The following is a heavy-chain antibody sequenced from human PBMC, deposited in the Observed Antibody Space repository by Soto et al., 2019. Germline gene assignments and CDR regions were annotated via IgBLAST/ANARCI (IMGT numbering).Heavy chain of an antibody. Sequence: SETLSLTCSVSGADINTYSWTWIRQPAGKGLEWIGRIYTSASINYNPSLRGRVTLSVDTSTNQVSLKLASVTAADTAVYYCARDREAGYNFYYGMDVWGQGTTVT. CDR3: ARDREAGYNFYYGMDV. CDR2: IYTSASI. CDR1: GADINTYS. V-gene: IGHV4-4*07. J-gene: IGHJ6*02. D-gene: IGHD6-19*01.